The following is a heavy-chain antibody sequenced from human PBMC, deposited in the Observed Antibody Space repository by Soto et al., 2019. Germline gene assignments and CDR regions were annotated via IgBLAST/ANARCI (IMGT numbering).Heavy chain of an antibody. Sequence: PSETLSLTCTVSGGSISSYFWSWIRQPPGKGLEWIGYIYYSGSTYYNPSLKSRVTISVDTSKNQFSLKLSSVTAADTAIYYCAREQAVAGNDLFDYWGQGILVTVSS. D-gene: IGHD6-19*01. CDR2: IYYSGST. J-gene: IGHJ4*02. CDR1: GGSISSYF. V-gene: IGHV4-4*08. CDR3: AREQAVAGNDLFDY.